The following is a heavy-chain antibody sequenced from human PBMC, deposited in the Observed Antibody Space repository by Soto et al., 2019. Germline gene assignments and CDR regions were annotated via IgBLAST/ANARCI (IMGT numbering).Heavy chain of an antibody. J-gene: IGHJ4*02. D-gene: IGHD3-16*02. CDR3: ARDQLYVSYRNHFDY. CDR1: GGSFSGYY. CDR2: INHSGST. V-gene: IGHV4-34*01. Sequence: SETLSLTCAVYGGSFSGYYWSWIRQPPGKGLEWIGEINHSGSTNYNPSLKSRVTISVDTSKNQFSLKLSSVTAADTAVYYCARDQLYVSYRNHFDYWGQGTLVTVSS.